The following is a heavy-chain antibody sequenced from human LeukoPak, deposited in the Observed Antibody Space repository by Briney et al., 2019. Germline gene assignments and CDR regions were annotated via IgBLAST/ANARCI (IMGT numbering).Heavy chain of an antibody. D-gene: IGHD2-2*01. V-gene: IGHV1-18*01. J-gene: IGHJ4*02. CDR1: GYTFISYG. CDR2: ISAYNGNT. CDR3: ARRRPAALIEFDY. Sequence: ASVTVSCKASGYTFISYGISGVRPAPGQGLAWMGWISAYNGNTNYAQKLQGRVTMNTDTSTSTAYMELRRLRSDDTAVYYCARRRPAALIEFDYWGQGTLVTVSS.